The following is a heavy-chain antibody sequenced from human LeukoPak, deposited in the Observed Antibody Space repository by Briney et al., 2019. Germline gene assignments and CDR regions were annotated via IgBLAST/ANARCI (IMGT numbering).Heavy chain of an antibody. CDR3: ARADRYYDSSLYFDY. Sequence: SETLSLTCTVSGGSISSGSYYWSWIRQPAGKGLEWIGRIYTSGSTNYNPSLKSRVTISVDTSKSQFSLKLSSVTAADTAVYYCARADRYYDSSLYFDYWGQGTLVTVSS. V-gene: IGHV4-61*02. CDR2: IYTSGST. J-gene: IGHJ4*02. D-gene: IGHD3-22*01. CDR1: GGSISSGSYY.